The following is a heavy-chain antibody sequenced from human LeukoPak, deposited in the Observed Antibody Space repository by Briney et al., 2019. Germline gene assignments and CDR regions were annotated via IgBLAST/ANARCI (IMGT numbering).Heavy chain of an antibody. V-gene: IGHV1-2*02. J-gene: IGHJ4*02. CDR1: GYTFTGYY. Sequence: ASVKVSCKASGYTFTGYYMHWVRQAPGQGHEWMGWINPNSGGTNYAQKFQGRVTMTRDTSISTAYMELSRLRSDDTAVYYCAPALGYCSSTSCYMSGILGYWGQGTLVTASS. CDR3: APALGYCSSTSCYMSGILGY. CDR2: INPNSGGT. D-gene: IGHD2-2*01.